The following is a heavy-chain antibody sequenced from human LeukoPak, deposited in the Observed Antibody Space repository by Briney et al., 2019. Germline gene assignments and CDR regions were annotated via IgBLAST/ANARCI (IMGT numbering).Heavy chain of an antibody. V-gene: IGHV3-30*18. Sequence: GRSLRLSCAASGFTFSSYGTHWVRQAPGKGLEWVAVISYDGSNKYYADSVKGRFTISRDNSKTTLYLQMNSLRAEDTAVYYCAKDSGDYGGNGDYYYGMDVWGQGTTVTVSS. J-gene: IGHJ6*02. CDR2: ISYDGSNK. CDR1: GFTFSSYG. CDR3: AKDSGDYGGNGDYYYGMDV. D-gene: IGHD4-23*01.